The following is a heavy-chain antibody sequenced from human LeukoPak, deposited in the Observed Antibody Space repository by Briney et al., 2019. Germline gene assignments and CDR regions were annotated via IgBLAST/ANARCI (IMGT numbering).Heavy chain of an antibody. V-gene: IGHV4-34*01. D-gene: IGHD2-2*01. CDR2: NNHSGST. Sequence: SETLSPTCAVYGGAFSGYYWSWIRRPPGKGPEWIGGNNHSGSTNYNPSLKSRVTISVDTSENQFSLKVSSVTAADTAVYYCAMDCSSTRCYGNYYYGMDVWGKGTTVTVSS. CDR3: AMDCSSTRCYGNYYYGMDV. CDR1: GGAFSGYY. J-gene: IGHJ6*04.